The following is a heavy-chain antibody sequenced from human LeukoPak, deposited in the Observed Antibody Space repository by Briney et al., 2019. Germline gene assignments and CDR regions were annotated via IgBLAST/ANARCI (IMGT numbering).Heavy chain of an antibody. V-gene: IGHV3-43*02. D-gene: IGHD5-18*01. Sequence: GGSLRLSCAASGFTFDEYAMHWVRQVPGKGLEWVSPISGDGGSTYYADSVRGRFTMSRDNSKNSLYLQMNSLRTEDTALYYCAKVRYGGIYGMDVWGLGTTVTVSS. J-gene: IGHJ6*02. CDR2: ISGDGGST. CDR1: GFTFDEYA. CDR3: AKVRYGGIYGMDV.